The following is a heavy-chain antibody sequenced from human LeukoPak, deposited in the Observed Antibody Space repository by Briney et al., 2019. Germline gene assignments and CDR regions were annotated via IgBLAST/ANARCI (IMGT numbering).Heavy chain of an antibody. CDR3: ARSGPYYYGSGSYYTEEGWFDP. D-gene: IGHD3-10*01. CDR1: GFTFSSYS. Sequence: GGSLRLSCAASGFTFSSYSMNWVRQAPGKGLEWVSSISSSSSYIYYADSVKGRFTISRDNAKNSLYLQMNSLRAEDTAVYYCARSGPYYYGSGSYYTEEGWFDPWGQGTLVTVSS. V-gene: IGHV3-21*01. J-gene: IGHJ5*02. CDR2: ISSSSSYI.